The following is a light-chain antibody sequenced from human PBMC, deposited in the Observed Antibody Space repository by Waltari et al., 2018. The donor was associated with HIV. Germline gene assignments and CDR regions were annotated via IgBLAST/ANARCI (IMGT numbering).Light chain of an antibody. CDR3: CSYAGTSTVV. V-gene: IGLV2-23*02. CDR2: EVS. CDR1: SSDFGSYNL. J-gene: IGLJ2*01. Sequence: QSALTQPASVAGSPGQSMTISCTGTSSDFGSYNLVSWYQKHPGKDLKLMIYEVSKRPAGASKRFSGSKSGNTASLTISGLQAEDEAEYYCCSYAGTSTVVFGVGTKLTVL.